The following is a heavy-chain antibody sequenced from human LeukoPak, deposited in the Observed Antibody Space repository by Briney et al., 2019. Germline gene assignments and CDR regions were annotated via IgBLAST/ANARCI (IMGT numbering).Heavy chain of an antibody. V-gene: IGHV1-8*03. Sequence: ASVKVSCKASGYTFTSYDINWVRQATGQGLEWMGWVNPNSGNTGYAQKFQGRVTFTRNTSISTAYMELSSLRSEDTAVYYCARLRGRLYYYYMDVWGKGTTVTVSS. CDR1: GYTFTSYD. D-gene: IGHD4-17*01. CDR3: ARLRGRLYYYYMDV. CDR2: VNPNSGNT. J-gene: IGHJ6*03.